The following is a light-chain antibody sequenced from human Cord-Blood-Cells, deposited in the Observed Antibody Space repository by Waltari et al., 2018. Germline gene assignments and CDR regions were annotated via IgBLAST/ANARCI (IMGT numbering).Light chain of an antibody. J-gene: IGLJ3*02. CDR2: DVS. CDR3: SSYTSSSTWV. CDR1: SSAVGGFNY. V-gene: IGLV2-14*01. Sequence: QSALTPPASVSGSPGQAITISCTGTSSAVGGFNYDSWYQQHPGKAPKLMIYDVSNRPSGVSNRFSGSKSGNTASLTISGLQAEDEADYYCSSYTSSSTWVFGGGTKLTVL.